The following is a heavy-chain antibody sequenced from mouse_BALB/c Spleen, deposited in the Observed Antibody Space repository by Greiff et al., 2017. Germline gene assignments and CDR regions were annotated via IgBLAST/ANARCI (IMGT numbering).Heavy chain of an antibody. Sequence: QVQLQQSGAELAKPGASVKMSCKASGYTFTSYWMHWVKQRPGQGLEWIGYINPSTGYTEYNQKFKDKATLTADKSSSTAYMQLSSLTSEDSAVYYCARRYDGYRFPYYFDYWGQGTTLTVSS. V-gene: IGHV1-7*01. D-gene: IGHD2-3*01. CDR1: GYTFTSYW. J-gene: IGHJ2*01. CDR3: ARRYDGYRFPYYFDY. CDR2: INPSTGYT.